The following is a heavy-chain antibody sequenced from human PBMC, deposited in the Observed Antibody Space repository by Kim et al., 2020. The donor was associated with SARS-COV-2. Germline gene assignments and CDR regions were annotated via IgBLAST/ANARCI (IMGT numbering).Heavy chain of an antibody. Sequence: SGKSRFTISRDNSKTTLYLKMNSLRAEDTAVYYCASDDSSGYYSGSLNYWGQGTLVTVSS. V-gene: IGHV3-30*01. D-gene: IGHD3-22*01. CDR3: ASDDSSGYYSGSLNY. J-gene: IGHJ4*02.